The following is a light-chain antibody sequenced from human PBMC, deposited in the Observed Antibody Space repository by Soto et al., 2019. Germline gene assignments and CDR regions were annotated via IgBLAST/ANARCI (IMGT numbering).Light chain of an antibody. J-gene: IGKJ5*01. CDR3: QQYNNWPPRSIP. V-gene: IGKV3-15*01. CDR1: QSVSSN. Sequence: EIVMTQSPATLSVSPGERATLSCRASQSVSSNLAWYQQKPGQAPRLLIYGASTRATGIPARFSGSGSGTEFTLTISSLQSEDFAVYYCQQYNNWPPRSIPFGQGTRLEIK. CDR2: GAS.